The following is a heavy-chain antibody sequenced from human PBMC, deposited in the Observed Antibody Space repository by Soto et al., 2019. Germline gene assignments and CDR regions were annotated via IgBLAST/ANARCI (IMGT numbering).Heavy chain of an antibody. V-gene: IGHV3-30*03. J-gene: IGHJ6*03. CDR3: ATARHDYSNYVHYYYYMDV. Sequence: GGSLRLSCAASGFTFSSYGMHWVRQAPGKGLEWVAVISYDGSNKYYADSVKGRFTISRDNSKNTLYLQMNSLRAEDTAVYYCATARHDYSNYVHYYYYMDVWGKGTTVTVSS. CDR1: GFTFSSYG. CDR2: ISYDGSNK. D-gene: IGHD4-4*01.